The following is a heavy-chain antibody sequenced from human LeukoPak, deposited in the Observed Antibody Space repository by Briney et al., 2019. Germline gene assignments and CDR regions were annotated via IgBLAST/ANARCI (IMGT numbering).Heavy chain of an antibody. CDR1: GFTFSSYS. CDR3: VRGGYSGYTPGY. V-gene: IGHV3-48*04. Sequence: GGSLRLSCAASGFTFSSYSMNWVRQAPGKGLEWVSYISSSSSTIYYADSVKGRFTISRDNAENSLFLQMNSLRAEDTAVYYCVRGGYSGYTPGYWGQGTLVTVSS. D-gene: IGHD5-12*01. J-gene: IGHJ4*02. CDR2: ISSSSSTI.